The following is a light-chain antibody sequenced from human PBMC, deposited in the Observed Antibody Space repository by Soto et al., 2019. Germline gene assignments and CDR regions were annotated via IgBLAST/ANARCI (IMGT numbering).Light chain of an antibody. CDR2: VAS. J-gene: IGKJ1*01. V-gene: IGKV3-20*01. CDR3: QQYGSSPPWA. Sequence: EIVLTQSPGTLSLSPGERATLSCRASQSVSSSFLAWFQQKPGQAPRLLIYVASNRATGIPDRFSGSGSGTDFTLTISRLEPEDFAVYYCQQYGSSPPWAFGQGTKVDIK. CDR1: QSVSSSF.